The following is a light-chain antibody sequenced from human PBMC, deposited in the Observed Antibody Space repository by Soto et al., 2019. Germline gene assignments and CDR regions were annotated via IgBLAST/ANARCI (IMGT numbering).Light chain of an antibody. CDR3: CSYAGKPYV. CDR2: EGS. Sequence: QSALTQPASVSGSPGQSIAISCTGTSSDVGSYNSVSWYQQHPGKAPKLMIYEGSKRPSGVSDRFSGSKSGNTASLTISGLQAEDEADYYCCSYAGKPYVFGTGTKLTVL. CDR1: SSDVGSYNS. J-gene: IGLJ1*01. V-gene: IGLV2-23*01.